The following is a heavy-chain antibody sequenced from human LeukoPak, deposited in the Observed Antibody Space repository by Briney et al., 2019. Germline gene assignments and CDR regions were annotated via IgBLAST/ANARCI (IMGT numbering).Heavy chain of an antibody. CDR1: GFTFSSYA. D-gene: IGHD3-10*01. J-gene: IGHJ4*02. CDR3: AKDRTNYYGSGSYGDY. V-gene: IGHV3-23*01. Sequence: PGGSLRLSCAASGFTFSSYAMSWVRQAPGKGLEWVSAISGSGGSTYYADSVKGRFTISRDNSKNTLYLQMNSLRAEDTAVYYCAKDRTNYYGSGSYGDYWGQGTLVTVSS. CDR2: ISGSGGST.